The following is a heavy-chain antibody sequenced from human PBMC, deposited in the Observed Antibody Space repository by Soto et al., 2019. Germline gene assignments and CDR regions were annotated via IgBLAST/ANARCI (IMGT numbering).Heavy chain of an antibody. D-gene: IGHD4-17*01. Sequence: QGQLVQSGAEVKKSGASVKVSCKASGYTFTSHDINWVRQATGQGLEWMGWMNPNSGNTGYAQKFQGRVTMTRHTSISTAYMELSSLRSEDTAVYYCARWDYGVYARFDYWGQGTLVTVSS. CDR2: MNPNSGNT. CDR3: ARWDYGVYARFDY. J-gene: IGHJ4*02. V-gene: IGHV1-8*01. CDR1: GYTFTSHD.